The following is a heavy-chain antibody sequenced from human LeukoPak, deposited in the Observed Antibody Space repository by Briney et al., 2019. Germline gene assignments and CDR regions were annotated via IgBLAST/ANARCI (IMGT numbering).Heavy chain of an antibody. V-gene: IGHV4-61*01. J-gene: IGHJ5*02. Sequence: SETLSLTCTVSGGSVSSGTYYWSWIRQPPGKGLEWIGYIYYSGSTNYNPSLKSRVTISVDTSKNQFSLKLISVTAADTAVYYCARDAFYNNRWYEWCNHWGQGTLVTVSS. CDR2: IYYSGST. D-gene: IGHD6-13*01. CDR3: ARDAFYNNRWYEWCNH. CDR1: GGSVSSGTYY.